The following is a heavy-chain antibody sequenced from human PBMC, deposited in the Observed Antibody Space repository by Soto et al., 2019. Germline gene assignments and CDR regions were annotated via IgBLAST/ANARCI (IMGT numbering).Heavy chain of an antibody. V-gene: IGHV3-74*01. CDR1: GFTFSSYW. CDR3: AIAGSYRFDY. D-gene: IGHD3-10*01. CDR2: INPDGRSI. J-gene: IGHJ4*01. Sequence: EVQLVESGGGLVQPGGSLRLSCAASGFTFSSYWMHWVRQAPGKGLAWVSRINPDGRSISDADSVKGRFTISRDNAKNTLYRQMNSLTTEDTAVYYCAIAGSYRFDYWGHGTLDPVSS.